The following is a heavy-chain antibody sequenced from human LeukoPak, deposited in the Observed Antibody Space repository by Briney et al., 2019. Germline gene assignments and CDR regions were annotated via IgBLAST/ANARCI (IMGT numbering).Heavy chain of an antibody. V-gene: IGHV3-30*02. J-gene: IGHJ4*02. CDR2: IRYDGSNK. CDR3: AKDSKRWKTYYYESGSYYFEY. D-gene: IGHD3-10*01. Sequence: GGSLRLSCAAAGFTFSSYSMHWVRQAPGKGLEWVAYIRYDGSNKYYADSVKGRFTISRDNSKNTLYLQMNSLRAEDTAVYYCAKDSKRWKTYYYESGSYYFEYWGQGTLVTVSS. CDR1: GFTFSSYS.